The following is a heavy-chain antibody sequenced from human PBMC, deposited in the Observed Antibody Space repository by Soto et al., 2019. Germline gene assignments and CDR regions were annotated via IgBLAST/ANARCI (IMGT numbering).Heavy chain of an antibody. D-gene: IGHD3-3*01. CDR1: GGSFSGYY. V-gene: IGHV4-34*01. CDR3: ARERGRGRGGDFWSGYYLYYYGMDV. Sequence: KTSETLSLTCAVYGGSFSGYYWSWIRQPPGKGLKWIGEINHSGSTNYNPSLKSRVTISVDTSKNQFSLKLSSVTAADTAVYYCARERGRGRGGDFWSGYYLYYYGMDVWGQGTTVTVSS. J-gene: IGHJ6*02. CDR2: INHSGST.